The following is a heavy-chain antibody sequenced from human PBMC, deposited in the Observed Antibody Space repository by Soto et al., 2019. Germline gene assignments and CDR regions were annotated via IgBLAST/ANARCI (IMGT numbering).Heavy chain of an antibody. J-gene: IGHJ6*02. CDR3: ARDEPHPPYGMDV. V-gene: IGHV1-69*08. CDR2: IIPILGIA. CDR1: GGTFSSYT. Sequence: QVQLVQSGAEVKKPGSSVKVSCKASGGTFSSYTISWVRQAPGQGLEWMGRIIPILGIANYAQKFQGRVTITADKSTSTAYMELSGLRSEDTAVYYGARDEPHPPYGMDVWGQGTTVTVSS.